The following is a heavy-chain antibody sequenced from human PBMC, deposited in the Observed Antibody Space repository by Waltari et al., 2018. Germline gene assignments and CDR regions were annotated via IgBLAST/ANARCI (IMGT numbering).Heavy chain of an antibody. CDR1: GFMFSAYE. Sequence: EVYLVESGGGLEQPGGSLRLSCSASGFMFSAYEMNWVRQAAGKGLEWVGFIRSKAYGGTPEYGASVRGRFTISRDDSKGTAYLQMSSLRTEDTALYYCARDGLTVGYGSWFDPWGQGTLVTVSS. CDR2: IRSKAYGGTP. J-gene: IGHJ5*02. D-gene: IGHD4-17*01. CDR3: ARDGLTVGYGSWFDP. V-gene: IGHV3-49*04.